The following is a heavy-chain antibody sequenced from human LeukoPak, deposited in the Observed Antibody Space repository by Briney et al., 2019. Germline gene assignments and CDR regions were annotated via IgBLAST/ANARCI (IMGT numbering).Heavy chain of an antibody. CDR1: GGSFSSYG. J-gene: IGHJ5*02. CDR3: ARARRVRGVSPKYSWFDP. V-gene: IGHV1-69*04. CDR2: ITPVLGVA. D-gene: IGHD3-10*01. Sequence: SVKVSFKASGGSFSSYGFTWVRQAPGQGLEWMGRITPVLGVANYAQKFQGRVTIIADKFTSTVYMELSSLRSEDTAVYYCARARRVRGVSPKYSWFDPWGQGTLVTVSS.